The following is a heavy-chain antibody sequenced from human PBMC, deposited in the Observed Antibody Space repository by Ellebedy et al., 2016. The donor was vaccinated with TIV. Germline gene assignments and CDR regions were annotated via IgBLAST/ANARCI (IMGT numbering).Heavy chain of an antibody. CDR3: AKEGAFGNWYFDL. J-gene: IGHJ2*01. CDR2: IADHGTVQ. Sequence: PGGSLRLSCAASGFTFSSHGMHWVRQVPGKGPEWVAVIADHGTVQYYSASVKGRFTISRDNSKNALWLQMNSLRFEDTAVYFCAKEGAFGNWYFDLWGRGTLVTVSS. V-gene: IGHV3-30*18. CDR1: GFTFSSHG. D-gene: IGHD1-14*01.